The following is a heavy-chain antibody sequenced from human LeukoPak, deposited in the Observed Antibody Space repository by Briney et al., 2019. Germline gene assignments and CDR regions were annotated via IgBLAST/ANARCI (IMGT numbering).Heavy chain of an antibody. V-gene: IGHV3-30*03. CDR3: AASAWDY. Sequence: RGRSLRLSCAASVFTFRSYGMHGVRQAPGEGLEWVAVISYDGSNKYYADSVKGRFTISRANSKNTLYLQMNSLRAEDTAVYYCAASAWDYWGQGTLVTVSS. CDR1: VFTFRSYG. J-gene: IGHJ4*02. D-gene: IGHD3-10*01. CDR2: ISYDGSNK.